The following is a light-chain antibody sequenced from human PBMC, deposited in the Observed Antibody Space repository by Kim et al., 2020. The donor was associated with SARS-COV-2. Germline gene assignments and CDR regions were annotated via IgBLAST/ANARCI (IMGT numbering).Light chain of an antibody. J-gene: IGLJ3*02. CDR2: RNN. CDR1: SSNLGSNY. Sequence: RLTTSGSGSSSNLGSNYVSWYQQLPGTAPKLLIYRNNQRPSGVPDRFSGSKSGTSASLAISGLRSEDEADYYCAAWDDSLSGSWVFGGGTQLTVL. CDR3: AAWDDSLSGSWV. V-gene: IGLV1-47*01.